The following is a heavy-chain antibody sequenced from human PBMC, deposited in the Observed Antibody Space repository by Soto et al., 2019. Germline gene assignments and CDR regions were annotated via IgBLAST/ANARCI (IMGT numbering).Heavy chain of an antibody. J-gene: IGHJ2*01. D-gene: IGHD4-17*01. CDR1: GFTFSSYW. V-gene: IGHV3-7*03. Sequence: EVQLVESGGGLVQPGGSLRLSCAASGFTFSSYWMSWVRQAPGKGLEWVANIKQDGSEKYYVDSVKGRFTISRDNAKNSLYLQMNSLRAQDTAVYYCARGVEYGDYVPYWYFDLWGRGTLVTVSS. CDR2: IKQDGSEK. CDR3: ARGVEYGDYVPYWYFDL.